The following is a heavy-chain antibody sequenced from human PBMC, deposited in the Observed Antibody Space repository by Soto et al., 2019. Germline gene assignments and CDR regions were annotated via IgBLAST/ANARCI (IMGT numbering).Heavy chain of an antibody. CDR3: ARVSVVYARHYYPYYGMDL. V-gene: IGHV4-30-4*02. J-gene: IGHJ6*01. Sequence: SDTLSLTSTFSVVSISSGDYYCSWVRQPPGKGLEWIGYIYYSGSTYYNPSLKSRVTISVDTSKNQFSLKLSSVTAADTAVYYCARVSVVYARHYYPYYGMDLLGQGTTVTVSS. CDR1: VVSISSGDYY. D-gene: IGHD2-8*02. CDR2: IYYSGST.